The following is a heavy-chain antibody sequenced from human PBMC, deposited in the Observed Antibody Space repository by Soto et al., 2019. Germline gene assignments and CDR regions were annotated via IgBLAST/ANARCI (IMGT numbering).Heavy chain of an antibody. J-gene: IGHJ4*02. CDR3: AKDSLRGEVPAALNFDY. CDR2: VSYNGRKE. D-gene: IGHD2-2*01. Sequence: GGSLRLSCAASRFVFSSFAMHWVRQAPGKGLEWVAIVSYNGRKEYYADSVKGRFSISRDNSKNTLYIQMNTLRDEDTAVYYCAKDSLRGEVPAALNFDYWGRGTLVTVSS. CDR1: RFVFSSFA. V-gene: IGHV3-30*04.